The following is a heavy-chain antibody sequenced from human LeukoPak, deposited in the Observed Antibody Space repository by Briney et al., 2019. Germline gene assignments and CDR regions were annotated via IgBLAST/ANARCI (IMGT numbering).Heavy chain of an antibody. CDR1: GVSFSGYY. Sequence: SETLSLTCAVYGVSFSGYYWSWIRQPPGKGLEWVGEINHSGSTNYNPSLKSRVTISVDTSKNQFSLKLSSVTAADTAVYYCASYEGWYPQFDYWGQGTLVTVSS. CDR2: INHSGST. D-gene: IGHD6-19*01. V-gene: IGHV4-34*01. CDR3: ASYEGWYPQFDY. J-gene: IGHJ4*02.